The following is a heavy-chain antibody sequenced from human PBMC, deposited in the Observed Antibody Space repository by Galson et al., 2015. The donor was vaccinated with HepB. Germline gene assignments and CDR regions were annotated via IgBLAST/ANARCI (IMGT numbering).Heavy chain of an antibody. CDR3: AKDDMGSGSYLSLPFSYYYGMDV. D-gene: IGHD3-10*01. CDR2: ISGRGGST. V-gene: IGHV3-23*01. Sequence: SLRLSCAASGFTFSSSAMGWVRQAPGKGLEWVSTISGRGGSTYYADSMKGRFTISRDNSKNTLYLQMNSLRAEDTAVYYCAKDDMGSGSYLSLPFSYYYGMDVWGQGTTVTVSS. J-gene: IGHJ6*02. CDR1: GFTFSSSA.